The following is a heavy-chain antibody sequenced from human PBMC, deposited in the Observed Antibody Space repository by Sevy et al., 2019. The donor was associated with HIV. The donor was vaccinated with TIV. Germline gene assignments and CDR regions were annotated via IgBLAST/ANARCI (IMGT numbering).Heavy chain of an antibody. CDR3: VREGSLRYFDV. V-gene: IGHV3-11*01. CDR1: GFTFSDYY. CDR2: ISDRGSTI. Sequence: GESLKISCAASGFTFSDYYMSWIRQAPGRGLEWVSYISDRGSTIYYADSVKGRYTISRYNAKKSLLLQMNSLRAEDTAVYYCVREGSLRYFDVWGRGTLVTVSS. J-gene: IGHJ2*01. D-gene: IGHD3-10*01.